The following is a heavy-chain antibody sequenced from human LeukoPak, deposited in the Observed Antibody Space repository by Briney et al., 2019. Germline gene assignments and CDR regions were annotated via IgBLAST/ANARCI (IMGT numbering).Heavy chain of an antibody. J-gene: IGHJ3*02. Sequence: SETLSLTCTVSGGSISSSSYYWGWIRQPPGKGLEWIGSIYYSGSTYYNPSLKSRVTISVDTSKNQFSLKLSSVTAADTAVYYCARTYYYGSSGYYPDAFDIWGQGTMVTVSS. CDR3: ARTYYYGSSGYYPDAFDI. V-gene: IGHV4-39*01. CDR1: GGSISSSSYY. CDR2: IYYSGST. D-gene: IGHD3-22*01.